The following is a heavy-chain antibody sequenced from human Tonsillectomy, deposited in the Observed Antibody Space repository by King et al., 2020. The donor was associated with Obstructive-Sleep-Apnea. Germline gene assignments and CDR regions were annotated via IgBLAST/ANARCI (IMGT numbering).Heavy chain of an antibody. Sequence: QLVESGGRLVQPGRSLRLSCAASGFSFDDYAMHWVRQAPGKGLEWVSGISWNSGSIGYADSVKGRFTISRDNAKNSLYLQMNSLRAEDTALYYCAKDRSSGWYGPLDYWGQGTLVTVSS. CDR2: ISWNSGSI. CDR1: GFSFDDYA. V-gene: IGHV3-9*01. D-gene: IGHD6-19*01. J-gene: IGHJ4*02. CDR3: AKDRSSGWYGPLDY.